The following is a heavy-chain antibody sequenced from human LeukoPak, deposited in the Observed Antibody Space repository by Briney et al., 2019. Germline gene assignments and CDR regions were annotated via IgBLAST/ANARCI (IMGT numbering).Heavy chain of an antibody. CDR2: INAGNGNT. D-gene: IGHD3-9*01. Sequence: PSVKVSCKASGYTFSTYAIQWVRQAPGQRLEWMGWINAGNGNTKYSQKFQGRVTISRDTSASTVYMELSSLRSEDTAVYYCAREHDTLTGMSFDYWGQGTLVTVSS. J-gene: IGHJ4*02. CDR1: GYTFSTYA. CDR3: AREHDTLTGMSFDY. V-gene: IGHV1-3*01.